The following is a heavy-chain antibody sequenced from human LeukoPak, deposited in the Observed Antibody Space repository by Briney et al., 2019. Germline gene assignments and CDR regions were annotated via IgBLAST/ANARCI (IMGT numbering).Heavy chain of an antibody. V-gene: IGHV1-69*04. D-gene: IGHD3-9*01. CDR2: IIPILGIA. CDR1: GGTFSSYA. CDR3: ARGFQPYYDILTGYYFDY. J-gene: IGHJ4*02. Sequence: GASVKVSCKASGGTFSSYAISWVRQAPGQGLEWMGRIIPILGIANYAQKFQGRVTITADKSTSTAYMELSRLRSEDTAVYYCARGFQPYYDILTGYYFDYWGQGTLVTVSS.